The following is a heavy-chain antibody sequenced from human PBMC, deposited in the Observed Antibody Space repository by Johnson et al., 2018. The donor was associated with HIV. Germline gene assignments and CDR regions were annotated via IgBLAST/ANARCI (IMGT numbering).Heavy chain of an antibody. CDR3: AKPPSMGADAFDI. J-gene: IGHJ3*02. Sequence: VQLVESGGGLVQPGGSLRLSCAVSGFTVINNYMTWVRQAPGKGLEWVSFIYSGGSTYYADSVTGRFTISRDNSKNTLFLQMNSLRAEDTAVYYCAKPPSMGADAFDIWGQGTMVTVSS. V-gene: IGHV3-66*04. CDR1: GFTVINNY. D-gene: IGHD3-16*01. CDR2: IYSGGST.